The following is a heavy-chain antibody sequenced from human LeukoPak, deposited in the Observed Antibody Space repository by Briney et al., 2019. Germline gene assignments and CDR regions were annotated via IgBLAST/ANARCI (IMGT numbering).Heavy chain of an antibody. V-gene: IGHV3-15*01. D-gene: IGHD3-3*01. CDR2: IKSKTDGGTT. CDR1: GFTFSNAW. J-gene: IGHJ4*02. CDR3: TTSPTSVITIFGVVIIPYYFDY. Sequence: GGSLRLSCAASGFTFSNAWMSWVRQAPGKGLEWVGRIKSKTDGGTTDYAAPVKGRFTISRDDSKNTLYLQMNSLKTEDTAVYYCTTSPTSVITIFGVVIIPYYFDYWGQGTLVTVSS.